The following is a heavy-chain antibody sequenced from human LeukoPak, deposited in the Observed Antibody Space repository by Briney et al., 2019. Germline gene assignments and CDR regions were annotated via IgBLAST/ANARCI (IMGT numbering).Heavy chain of an antibody. Sequence: GASVKVSCKASGYTFTGYYMHWVRQAPGQGLEWMGWINPNSGGTNYAQKFQGRVTMTRDMSTSTVYLELSSLRSEDTAVYYCARSPYCSNGECYFVDYWGQGTLVTVSS. D-gene: IGHD2-8*01. CDR2: INPNSGGT. J-gene: IGHJ4*02. CDR3: ARSPYCSNGECYFVDY. V-gene: IGHV1-2*02. CDR1: GYTFTGYY.